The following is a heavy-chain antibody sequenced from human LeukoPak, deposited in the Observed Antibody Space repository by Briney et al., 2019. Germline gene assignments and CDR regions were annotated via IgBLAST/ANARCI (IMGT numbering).Heavy chain of an antibody. CDR2: IMPIFGTP. J-gene: IGHJ4*02. V-gene: IGHV1-69*13. CDR1: GGTFSRNV. CDR3: ASQERLRPAAMGGGYYFQY. Sequence: ASVKVSCKASGGTFSRNVISWVRQAPGQGLEWMGGIMPIFGTPNYEPKFRGRVTIHADESTNIASMELSSLRSEDTAVYYCASQERLRPAAMGGGYYFQYWGQGTLVTVSA. D-gene: IGHD2-2*01.